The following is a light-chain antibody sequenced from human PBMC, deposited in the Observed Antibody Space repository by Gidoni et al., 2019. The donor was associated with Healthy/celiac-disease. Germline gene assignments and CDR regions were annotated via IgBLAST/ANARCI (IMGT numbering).Light chain of an antibody. CDR3: QQYYSTPFT. V-gene: IGKV4-1*01. CDR1: QSVLYSSNNKNY. Sequence: DIVMTQSPDSQAVSLGESATINCKSSQSVLYSSNNKNYLDWYQQKPGQPPKLLIYWASTRESGVPDRFSGSGSGTDFTLTISSLQAEDVAVYYCQQYYSTPFTFGPGTKVDIK. CDR2: WAS. J-gene: IGKJ3*01.